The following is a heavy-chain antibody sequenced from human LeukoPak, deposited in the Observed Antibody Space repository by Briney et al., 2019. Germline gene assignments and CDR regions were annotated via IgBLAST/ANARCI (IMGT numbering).Heavy chain of an antibody. CDR2: INTDGSST. J-gene: IGHJ4*02. D-gene: IGHD3-3*01. V-gene: IGHV3-74*01. CDR3: ARDMGDFWSGYYGY. Sequence: GGSLRLSCAAPGFTFSSYWMHWVRQAPGKGLVWVSRINTDGSSTSYADSVKGRFTISRDNAKKSLNLQMNSLRAEDTAVYYCARDMGDFWSGYYGYWGQGTLVTVSS. CDR1: GFTFSSYW.